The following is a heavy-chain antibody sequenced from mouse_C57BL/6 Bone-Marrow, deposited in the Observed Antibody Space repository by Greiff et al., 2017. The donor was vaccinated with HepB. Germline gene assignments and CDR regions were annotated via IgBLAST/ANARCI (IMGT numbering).Heavy chain of an antibody. CDR1: GYTFTSYW. J-gene: IGHJ1*03. V-gene: IGHV1-53*01. D-gene: IGHD2-3*01. Sequence: VQLQQPGTELVKPGASVKLSCKASGYTFTSYWMHWVKQRPGQGLEWIGNINPSNGGTNYNEKFKSKATLTVDNSSSTAYMQLSSLTSEDSAVYYCARGGLYDGYYWYFDVWGTGTTVTVSS. CDR2: INPSNGGT. CDR3: ARGGLYDGYYWYFDV.